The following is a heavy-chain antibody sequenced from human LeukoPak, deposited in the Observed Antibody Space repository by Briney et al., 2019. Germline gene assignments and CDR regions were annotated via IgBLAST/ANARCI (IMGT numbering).Heavy chain of an antibody. CDR3: ATLGYCSSTSCYAQIKVEYFQH. CDR1: GGTFSGYA. CDR2: IIPILGIA. V-gene: IGHV1-69*04. Sequence: GASVKVSCKASGGTFSGYAISWVRQAPGQGLEWMGRIIPILGIANYAQKFQGRVTITADKSTSTAYMELSSLRSEDTAVYYCATLGYCSSTSCYAQIKVEYFQHWGQGTLVTVSS. J-gene: IGHJ1*01. D-gene: IGHD2-2*01.